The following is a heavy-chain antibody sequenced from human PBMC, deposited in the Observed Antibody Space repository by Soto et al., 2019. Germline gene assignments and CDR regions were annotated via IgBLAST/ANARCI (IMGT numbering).Heavy chain of an antibody. CDR2: ISGDGSST. Sequence: PGGSLRLSCAASGFTFSSYAMSWFRQAPGKGLVWVSAISGDGSSTCYADSVKGRFTISRDNAKNTLYLQMNSLRAEDTAVYYCARVYSSSWYRTTYYFDYWGQGTLVTVSS. D-gene: IGHD6-13*01. CDR1: GFTFSSYA. J-gene: IGHJ4*02. CDR3: ARVYSSSWYRTTYYFDY. V-gene: IGHV3-74*01.